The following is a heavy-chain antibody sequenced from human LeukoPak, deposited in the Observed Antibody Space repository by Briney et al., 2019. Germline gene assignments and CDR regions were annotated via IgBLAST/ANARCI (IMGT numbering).Heavy chain of an antibody. D-gene: IGHD2-2*01. CDR3: ARDGRSSPYYYYGMDV. J-gene: IGHJ6*02. CDR1: GYTFTGYY. Sequence: ASVKVSCKASGYTFTGYYMHWVRQAPGKGLAWMGWINPNSGGTNYAQKIQGRVTMTRDTSISTAYMELSRLRSDDTAVYYCARDGRSSPYYYYGMDVWGQGTLVTVSS. V-gene: IGHV1-2*02. CDR2: INPNSGGT.